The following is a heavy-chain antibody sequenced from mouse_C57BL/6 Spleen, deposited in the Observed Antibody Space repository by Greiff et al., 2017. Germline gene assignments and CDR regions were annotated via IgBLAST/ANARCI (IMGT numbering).Heavy chain of an antibody. J-gene: IGHJ3*01. V-gene: IGHV5-9-1*02. CDR3: TSDQSDYYGSRAWFAY. CDR1: GFTFSSYA. D-gene: IGHD1-1*01. CDR2: ISSGGDYI. Sequence: EVKLVESGEGLVKPGGSLKLSCAASGFTFSSYAMSWVRQTPEKRLEWVAYISSGGDYIYYADTVKGRFTISRDNARNTLYLQMSSLKSEVTAMYYCTSDQSDYYGSRAWFAYWGQGTLVTVSA.